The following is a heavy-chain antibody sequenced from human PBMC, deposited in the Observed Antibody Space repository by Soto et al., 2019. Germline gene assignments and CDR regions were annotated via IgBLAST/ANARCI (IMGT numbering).Heavy chain of an antibody. CDR1: GNNVSANSAG. Sequence: SQTLSLTCVISGNNVSANSAGWNLIRQSPSRGLEWLGRTYYRSKWNNDYAASVKSRITVNPDTSKNQFSLHLNSVTPDDTGVYYCVRNSWNAPPAFDFWGQGIQVTVSS. CDR3: VRNSWNAPPAFDF. CDR2: TYYRSKWNN. V-gene: IGHV6-1*01. D-gene: IGHD1-1*01. J-gene: IGHJ4*02.